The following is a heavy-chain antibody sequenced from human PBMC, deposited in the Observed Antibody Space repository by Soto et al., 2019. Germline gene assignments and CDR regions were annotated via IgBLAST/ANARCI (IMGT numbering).Heavy chain of an antibody. Sequence: ESGGGVVQPGRSLRLSCAASGFTFSTYGMHWVRQAPGKGLEWVAFIQYHGINKDYADSVKGRFTISRDNSRNTLCLQMNSLRAEDTAVYYCARGLDYDSSGYYLDFWGQGALVTVSS. D-gene: IGHD3-22*01. CDR1: GFTFSTYG. CDR2: IQYHGINK. CDR3: ARGLDYDSSGYYLDF. J-gene: IGHJ4*02. V-gene: IGHV3-33*05.